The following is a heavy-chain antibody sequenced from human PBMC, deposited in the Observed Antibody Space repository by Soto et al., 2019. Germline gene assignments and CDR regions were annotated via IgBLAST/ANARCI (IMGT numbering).Heavy chain of an antibody. Sequence: SETLSLTCTVSGGSISSSSYYWGWIRQPPGKGLEWIGSIYYSGSTYYNPSLKSRVTISVDTSKNQFSLKLSSVTAADTAVYYCPLGYCSGGSCSPHFDYWGQGTLVTVSS. CDR3: PLGYCSGGSCSPHFDY. CDR2: IYYSGST. J-gene: IGHJ4*02. CDR1: GGSISSSSYY. V-gene: IGHV4-39*01. D-gene: IGHD2-15*01.